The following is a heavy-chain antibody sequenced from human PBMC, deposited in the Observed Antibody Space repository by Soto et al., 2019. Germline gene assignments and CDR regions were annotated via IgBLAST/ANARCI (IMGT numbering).Heavy chain of an antibody. CDR2: ISSSGSTI. D-gene: IGHD5-18*01. J-gene: IGHJ4*02. Sequence: PGGSLRLSCAASGFTFSSYEMNWVRQAPGKGLEWVSYISSSGSTIYYADSVKGRFTISRDNAKNSLYLQMNSLRAEDTAVYYCARAGPDTAMVPDYWGQGTLVTVSS. CDR1: GFTFSSYE. V-gene: IGHV3-48*03. CDR3: ARAGPDTAMVPDY.